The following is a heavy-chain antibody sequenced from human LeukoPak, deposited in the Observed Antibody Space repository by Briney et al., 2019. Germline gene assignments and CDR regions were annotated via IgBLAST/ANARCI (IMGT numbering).Heavy chain of an antibody. CDR1: GGSISSSSYY. CDR2: IYYSGST. CDR3: ARGLVATIRSNYMDV. J-gene: IGHJ6*03. V-gene: IGHV4-39*07. Sequence: SETLSLTCTVSGGSISSSSYYWGWIRQPPGKGLEWIGSIYYSGSTNYNPSLKGRVTVSVDTSKNQFSLKLSSVTAADTAVYYCARGLVATIRSNYMDVWGKGTTVTVSS. D-gene: IGHD5-12*01.